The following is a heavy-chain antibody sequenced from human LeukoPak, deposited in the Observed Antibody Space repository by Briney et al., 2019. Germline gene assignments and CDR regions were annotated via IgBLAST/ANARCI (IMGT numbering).Heavy chain of an antibody. V-gene: IGHV1-3*01. CDR1: GYTFSNFA. J-gene: IGHJ4*02. CDR2: ISAGSGNT. D-gene: IGHD5-18*01. CDR3: ARDYGYSLLFY. Sequence: ASAKVSCTASGYTFSNFAIHGVRRGPGRRLERMGWISAGSGNTTYSQTLQGRVTITRDTPASTAYMELYSLKSEVSAVEYCARDYGYSLLFYWGQGTLVTVSS.